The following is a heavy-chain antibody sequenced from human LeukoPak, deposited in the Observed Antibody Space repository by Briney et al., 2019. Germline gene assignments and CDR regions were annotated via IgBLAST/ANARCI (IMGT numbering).Heavy chain of an antibody. J-gene: IGHJ6*03. CDR2: FYYSGST. Sequence: SETLSLTCTVSGGSISSSSYYWGWIRQPPGKGLEWIGSFYYSGSTYYNPSLKSRVTISVDTSKNQFSLKLSSVTAADTAVYYCARGYYYYYMDVWGKGTTVTISS. CDR3: ARGYYYYYMDV. CDR1: GGSISSSSYY. V-gene: IGHV4-39*07.